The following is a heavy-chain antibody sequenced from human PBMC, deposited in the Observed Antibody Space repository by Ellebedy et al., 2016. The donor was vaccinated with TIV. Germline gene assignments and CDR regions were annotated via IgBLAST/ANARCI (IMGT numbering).Heavy chain of an antibody. CDR1: GGSVRRYY. J-gene: IGHJ4*02. D-gene: IGHD2-21*02. Sequence: SETLSLTXTVSGGSVRRYYLNWIRQPPGKGLEWIGYVFFSGSTKYNPSLKSRVTISVDTSTNQLSLKLNSVTAADTAVYYCATSLYCGGVCFLDHWGQGTLVTVAS. V-gene: IGHV4-59*02. CDR2: VFFSGST. CDR3: ATSLYCGGVCFLDH.